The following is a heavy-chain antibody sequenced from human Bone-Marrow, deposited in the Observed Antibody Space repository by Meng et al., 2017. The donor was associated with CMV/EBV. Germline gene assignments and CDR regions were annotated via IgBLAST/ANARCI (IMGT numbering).Heavy chain of an antibody. Sequence: QPQLVQLGAYVKKPGASGKVSCKASGDSVSTYFIHWFRQAPGQGLQWMGWLNPYSGDTHFAQKFQGRVTIPSDTSTNAVYMDLSSLSYDDTAIYFCTRGGDSGFGLDYWGQGTLVTVSS. J-gene: IGHJ4*02. CDR1: GDSVSTYF. V-gene: IGHV1-2*02. D-gene: IGHD2-21*02. CDR3: TRGGDSGFGLDY. CDR2: LNPYSGDT.